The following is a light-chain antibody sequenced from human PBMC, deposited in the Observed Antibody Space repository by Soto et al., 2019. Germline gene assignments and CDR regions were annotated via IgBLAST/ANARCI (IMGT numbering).Light chain of an antibody. J-gene: IGLJ6*01. V-gene: IGLV2-14*03. CDR2: AVN. Sequence: QSALTQPASVSGSPGQSITISCTGTSSDIGALTFVSWYQQHPGKVPKRMIFAVNRRPSGVSDRFSGSTSGNTASLTISGPQAEDEGDYYCSSNTGSRTHVFGSGTKLTVL. CDR1: SSDIGALTF. CDR3: SSNTGSRTHV.